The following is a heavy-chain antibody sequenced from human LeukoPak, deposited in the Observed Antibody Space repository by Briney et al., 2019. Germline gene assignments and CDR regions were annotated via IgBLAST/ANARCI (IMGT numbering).Heavy chain of an antibody. CDR1: GYTFTSYD. J-gene: IGHJ6*03. V-gene: IGHV1-8*03. D-gene: IGHD2-2*01. CDR3: ARGRRCSSTSCSSSYYYYYYMDV. CDR2: MNPNSGNT. Sequence: ASVKVSCKASGYTFTSYDINWVRKATGQGLEWMGWMNPNSGNTGYAQKFQGRVTITRNTSISTAYMELSSLRSEDTAVYYCARGRRCSSTSCSSSYYYYYYMDVWGKGTTVTVSS.